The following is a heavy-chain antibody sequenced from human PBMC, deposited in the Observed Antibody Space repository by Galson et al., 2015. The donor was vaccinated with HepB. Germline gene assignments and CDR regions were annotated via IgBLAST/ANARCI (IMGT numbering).Heavy chain of an antibody. CDR3: ARRWRSDGGPFDY. CDR1: GYSFTTYW. J-gene: IGHJ4*02. V-gene: IGHV5-51*01. D-gene: IGHD5-24*01. Sequence: QSGAEVKKPGESLKISCKGFGYSFTTYWIGWVRQMPGKGLEWMGIIYPTDSDTTYSPSFQGQVTISADKSISTAYLQWNSLKASDTAMYYCARRWRSDGGPFDYWGQGTLVTVSS. CDR2: IYPTDSDT.